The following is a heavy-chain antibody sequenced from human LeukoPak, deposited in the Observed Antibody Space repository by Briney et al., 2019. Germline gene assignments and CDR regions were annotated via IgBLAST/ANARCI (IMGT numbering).Heavy chain of an antibody. J-gene: IGHJ4*02. V-gene: IGHV4-39*02. Sequence: SETLSLTCTVSGGSISSSTYYWGWIRQPPGKGLEWIGAIYYTGTTYYDPSLRSRVTVSVDTSKNHFSLNLRSVTAADTALYYCASAPRQASIGGLDYWGQGTLVTVSS. CDR1: GGSISSSTYY. D-gene: IGHD3-16*01. CDR3: ASAPRQASIGGLDY. CDR2: IYYTGTT.